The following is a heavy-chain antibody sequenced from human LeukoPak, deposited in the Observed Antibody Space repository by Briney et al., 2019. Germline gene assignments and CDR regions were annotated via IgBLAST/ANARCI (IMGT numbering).Heavy chain of an antibody. D-gene: IGHD6-13*01. CDR3: ARHDGLGIAAAVGYFQH. Sequence: SETLSLTCTVSGGSISSFYWSWIRQPRGEGREWIGYIYYSGSTNYNTSLKSRVTISVDTSKNQFSLKLSSVTAANTAVYYCARHDGLGIAAAVGYFQHWGEGTLVTVSS. V-gene: IGHV4-59*08. CDR2: IYYSGST. CDR1: GGSISSFY. J-gene: IGHJ1*01.